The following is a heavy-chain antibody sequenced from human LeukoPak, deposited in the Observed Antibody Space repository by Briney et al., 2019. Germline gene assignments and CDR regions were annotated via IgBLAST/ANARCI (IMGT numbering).Heavy chain of an antibody. J-gene: IGHJ4*02. Sequence: PGGSLRLSCAASGFSFSSYSMNWVRQAPGKGLEWVSFISSGSDYIYNADSVKGRFTISRDNAKNSLYLQMNSLRADDTAVYYCARDGWLRGQGTLVTVSS. CDR2: ISSGSDYI. D-gene: IGHD5-12*01. CDR1: GFSFSSYS. CDR3: ARDGWL. V-gene: IGHV3-21*01.